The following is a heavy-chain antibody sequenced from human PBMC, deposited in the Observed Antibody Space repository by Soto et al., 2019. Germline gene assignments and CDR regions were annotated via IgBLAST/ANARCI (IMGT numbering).Heavy chain of an antibody. J-gene: IGHJ6*02. Sequence: SETLSLTCTVSGDSVSSDNYYWTWIRQPPGKGLEWIGNINYRGSTNYSPSLKSRITISADTSKNQFSLKLSSVTAADTAVYYCARGPFRDYGSYLYGMDIWGQGTTVTVSS. CDR3: ARGPFRDYGSYLYGMDI. V-gene: IGHV4-61*01. CDR2: INYRGST. D-gene: IGHD3-10*01. CDR1: GDSVSSDNYY.